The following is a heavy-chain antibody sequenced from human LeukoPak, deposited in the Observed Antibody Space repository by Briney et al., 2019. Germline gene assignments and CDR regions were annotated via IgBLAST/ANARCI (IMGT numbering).Heavy chain of an antibody. V-gene: IGHV3-74*01. CDR1: GFTLSSYW. CDR3: ATPRGSGSYLAFDY. D-gene: IGHD1-26*01. Sequence: QTGGSLRLSCAASGFTLSSYWMHWVRQAPGKGLVWVSRINSDGSSTSYADSVKGRFTISRDNAKNTLYLQMNSPRAEDTAVYYCATPRGSGSYLAFDYWGQGTPVTVSS. CDR2: INSDGSST. J-gene: IGHJ4*02.